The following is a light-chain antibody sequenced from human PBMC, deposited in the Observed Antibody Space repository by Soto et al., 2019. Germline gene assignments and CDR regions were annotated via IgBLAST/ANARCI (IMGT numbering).Light chain of an antibody. Sequence: QPVLTQPPSVSGAPGQRVTISCTGSSSNIGAGYDVHWYQQLPGTAPKLLIYGNSNRPSGVPDRFSGSKSGTSASLAITGLQAEDGADYYCQSYDSSLSGREVFGGGTKLTVL. J-gene: IGLJ2*01. CDR1: SSNIGAGYD. CDR3: QSYDSSLSGREV. CDR2: GNS. V-gene: IGLV1-40*01.